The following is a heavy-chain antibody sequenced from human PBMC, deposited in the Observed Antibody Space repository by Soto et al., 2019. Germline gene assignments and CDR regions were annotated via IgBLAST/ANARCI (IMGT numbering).Heavy chain of an antibody. CDR3: AREWGDIVVVPAAPYYYYGMDV. CDR1: GYTFTNYG. J-gene: IGHJ6*02. Sequence: GASVKVSCKASGYTFTNYGVAWVRQAPGHGLEWLGWISGYNGNTNYAQKFQGRVTMTRDTATSTAYMELSSLRSEDTAVYYCAREWGDIVVVPAAPYYYYGMDVWGQGTTVTVSS. D-gene: IGHD2-2*01. CDR2: ISGYNGNT. V-gene: IGHV1-18*01.